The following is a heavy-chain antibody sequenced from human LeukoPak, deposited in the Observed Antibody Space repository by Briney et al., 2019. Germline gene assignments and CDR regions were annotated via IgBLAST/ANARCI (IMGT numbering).Heavy chain of an antibody. V-gene: IGHV1-24*01. CDR2: FDPEDGET. CDR1: GYTLTELS. J-gene: IGHJ4*02. D-gene: IGHD3-10*01. CDR3: ATDVWFGESSFDY. Sequence: ASVKVSCKVSGYTLTELSMHWVREAPGKGLEWMGGFDPEDGETIYAQKFQGRDTMTEDTSTDTAYMELSSLRSEDTAVYYCATDVWFGESSFDYWGQGTLVTVSS.